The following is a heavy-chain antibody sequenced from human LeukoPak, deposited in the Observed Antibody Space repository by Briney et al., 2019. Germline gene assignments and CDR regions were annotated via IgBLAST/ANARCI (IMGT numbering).Heavy chain of an antibody. D-gene: IGHD5-24*01. Sequence: GGSLRLSCAASGFTFSSYSMNWVRQAPGKGPEWVSSISSSSSYIYYADSVKGRFTISRDDAKNSLYLQMNSLRAEDTAVYYCARVGEKAFHLWPEIDYWGQGTLVTVSS. CDR1: GFTFSSYS. CDR3: ARVGEKAFHLWPEIDY. J-gene: IGHJ4*02. CDR2: ISSSSSYI. V-gene: IGHV3-21*01.